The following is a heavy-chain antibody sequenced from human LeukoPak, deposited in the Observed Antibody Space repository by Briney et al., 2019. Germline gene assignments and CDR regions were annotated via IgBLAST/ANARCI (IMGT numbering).Heavy chain of an antibody. CDR1: GGSFSGYY. J-gene: IGHJ3*02. CDR2: INHSGST. V-gene: IGHV4-34*01. D-gene: IGHD2-15*01. CDR3: ARLPTCDSGGSCYSGLGGSRWAFDI. Sequence: SETLSLTCAVYGGSFSGYYWSWIRQPPGKGLEWIGEINHSGSTNYNPSLKSRVTISVDTSKNQFSLKLSSVTAADTAVYYCARLPTCDSGGSCYSGLGGSRWAFDIWGQGTMVTVSS.